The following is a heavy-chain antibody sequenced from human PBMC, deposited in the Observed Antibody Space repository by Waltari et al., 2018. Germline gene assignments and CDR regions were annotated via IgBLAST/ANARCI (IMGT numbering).Heavy chain of an antibody. J-gene: IGHJ4*02. CDR2: ISSSSSYI. D-gene: IGHD6-19*01. CDR1: GFTFSSYS. V-gene: IGHV3-21*01. CDR3: ARVYPASGCSDY. Sequence: EVQLVESGGGLVKPGGSLRLSCAASGFTFSSYSMNWVRQAPGKGLEWVSSISSSSSYIYYADSVKGRFTISRDNAKNSLYLKRNSLRAEDTAVYYWARVYPASGCSDYWGQGTLVTVSS.